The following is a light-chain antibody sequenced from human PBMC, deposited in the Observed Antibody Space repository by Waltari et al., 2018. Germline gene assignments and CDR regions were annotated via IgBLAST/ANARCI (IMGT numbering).Light chain of an antibody. CDR1: QSVYSN. CDR3: QQYHDWPPVT. Sequence: TMMTQSPATLSVYPGERVTLSCRASQSVYSNLAWYQQKPGQAPRLLIYGASTRATGIPVRFSGSGSGTEFTLTISSLQSEDFAIYFCQQYHDWPPVTFGGGTKVEIK. V-gene: IGKV3-15*01. J-gene: IGKJ4*01. CDR2: GAS.